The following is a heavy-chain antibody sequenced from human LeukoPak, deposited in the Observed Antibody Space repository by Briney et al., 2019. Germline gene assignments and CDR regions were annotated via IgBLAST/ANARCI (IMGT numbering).Heavy chain of an antibody. V-gene: IGHV4-39*01. CDR1: GGSISSTSYY. CDR2: IYYGGST. CDR3: ARQVHSTPIIVLVVTPQYLPDFDV. J-gene: IGHJ2*01. Sequence: SETLSLTCTVSGGSISSTSYYWGWIRQPPGKGLEWIGSIYYGGSTYYNPSLESRLTISVDTSKNQFSLMLRSVTAADTAVYYCARQVHSTPIIVLVVTPQYLPDFDVWGRGTLVTVSS. D-gene: IGHD2/OR15-2a*01.